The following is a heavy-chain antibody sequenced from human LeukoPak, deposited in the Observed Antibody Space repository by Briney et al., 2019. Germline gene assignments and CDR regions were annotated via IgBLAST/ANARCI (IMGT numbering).Heavy chain of an antibody. CDR3: ARDRDYSNYPFDY. Sequence: GGSLRLSCAASGFTFSSYAMHWVRQAPGKGLEWVAVISYDGSNKYYADSVKGRFTISRDNSKNTLYLQMNSLRAEDTAVYYCARDRDYSNYPFDYWGQGTLVTVSS. D-gene: IGHD4-11*01. CDR2: ISYDGSNK. J-gene: IGHJ4*02. CDR1: GFTFSSYA. V-gene: IGHV3-30-3*01.